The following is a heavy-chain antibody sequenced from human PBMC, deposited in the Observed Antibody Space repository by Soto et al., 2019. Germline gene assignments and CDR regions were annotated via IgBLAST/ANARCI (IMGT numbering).Heavy chain of an antibody. Sequence: SETLSLTCSVSGVSMRNSYWTWIRQSAGKGLEWIGRISTSGNTNYNPSLNSRLTMSVDTSKNQVSLKLTSATAADTAVYYCARGGGVPALGDPWGQGTLVTSPQ. CDR3: ARGGGVPALGDP. CDR1: GVSMRNSY. J-gene: IGHJ5*02. CDR2: ISTSGNT. D-gene: IGHD3-16*01. V-gene: IGHV4-4*07.